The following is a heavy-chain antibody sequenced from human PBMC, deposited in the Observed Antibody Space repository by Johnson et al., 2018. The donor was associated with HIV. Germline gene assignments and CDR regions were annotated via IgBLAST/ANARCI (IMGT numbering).Heavy chain of an antibody. J-gene: IGHJ3*02. Sequence: VQLVESGGGVVQPGRSLRLSCAASGFTFSSNYMSWVRQAPGKGLEWVSVIYSGGSTHYADSVKGRLTISRDNSKNTLYLQMNSLRAEDTAVYYCARVHSGGAFDIWGQGTMVTVSS. CDR1: GFTFSSNY. CDR2: IYSGGST. V-gene: IGHV3-66*01. CDR3: ARVHSGGAFDI.